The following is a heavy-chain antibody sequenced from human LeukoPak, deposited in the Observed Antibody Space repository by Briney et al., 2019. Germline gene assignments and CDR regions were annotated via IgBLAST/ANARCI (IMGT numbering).Heavy chain of an antibody. D-gene: IGHD5-24*01. Sequence: SETLSLTCSVSGDSISGYYWSWIRQPPGKGLEWIGYIYYSGSTNYNPSLKSRVTISVDTSKNQFSLKLSSVTAADTAVYYCARVDGYKMDYWGQGTLVTVSS. CDR2: IYYSGST. V-gene: IGHV4-59*01. J-gene: IGHJ4*02. CDR1: GDSISGYY. CDR3: ARVDGYKMDY.